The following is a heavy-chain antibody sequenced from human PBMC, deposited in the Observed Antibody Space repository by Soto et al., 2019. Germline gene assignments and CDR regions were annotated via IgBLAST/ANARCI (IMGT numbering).Heavy chain of an antibody. J-gene: IGHJ4*02. CDR2: IYYSGST. V-gene: IGHV4-30-4*01. D-gene: IGHD3-22*01. CDR3: ASYYDSSGYYSDY. CDR1: GGSISSGDYY. Sequence: SETLSLTCTVSGGSISSGDYYWSWIRQPPGKGLEWIGYIYYSGSTYYNPSLKSRVTISVDTSKNQFSLKLSSVTAADTAVYYCASYYDSSGYYSDYWGQETLVT.